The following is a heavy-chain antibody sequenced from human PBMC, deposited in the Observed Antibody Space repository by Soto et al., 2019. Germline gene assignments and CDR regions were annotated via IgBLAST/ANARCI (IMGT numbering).Heavy chain of an antibody. Sequence: GGSLRLSCAASGFTFSSYAMSWVRQAPGKGLEWVSAISGSGGSTYYADSVKGRFTISRDNSKNTLYLQMNSLRAEDTAVYYCAKDRSHYYDSSGYYSYFDNWGQGTLVTVSS. CDR1: GFTFSSYA. CDR3: AKDRSHYYDSSGYYSYFDN. D-gene: IGHD3-22*01. CDR2: ISGSGGST. J-gene: IGHJ4*02. V-gene: IGHV3-23*01.